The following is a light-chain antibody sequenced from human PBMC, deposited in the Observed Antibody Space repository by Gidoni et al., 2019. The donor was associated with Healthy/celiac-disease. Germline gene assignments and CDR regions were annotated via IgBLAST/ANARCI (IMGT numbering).Light chain of an antibody. V-gene: IGLV2-23*02. CDR2: EVS. Sequence: QSALTQPASVSGSPGQSITISCTGTSSDVGSYNLASWYQQHPGKAPKLMIYEVSKRPSGVSNRFSGSKSGNTASLTISGLQAEDEADYYCCSYAGSSTSFGGGTKLTVL. J-gene: IGLJ2*01. CDR1: SSDVGSYNL. CDR3: CSYAGSSTS.